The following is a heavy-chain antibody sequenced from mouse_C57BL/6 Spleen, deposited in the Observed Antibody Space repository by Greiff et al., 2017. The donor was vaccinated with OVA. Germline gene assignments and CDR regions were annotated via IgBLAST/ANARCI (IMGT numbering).Heavy chain of an antibody. V-gene: IGHV5-6*02. D-gene: IGHD1-1*01. Sequence: DVKLVESGGDLVKPGGSLKLSCAASGFTFSSYGMSWVRQTPDKRLEWVATISSGGSYTYYPDSVKGRFTISRDNAKNTLYLQMSSLKSEDTAMYYCARHHYYGSRPYAMDYWGQGTSVTVSS. CDR1: GFTFSSYG. CDR2: ISSGGSYT. CDR3: ARHHYYGSRPYAMDY. J-gene: IGHJ4*01.